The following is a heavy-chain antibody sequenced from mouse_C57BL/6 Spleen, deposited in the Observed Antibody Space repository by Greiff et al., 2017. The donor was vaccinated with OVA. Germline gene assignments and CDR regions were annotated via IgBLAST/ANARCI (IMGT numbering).Heavy chain of an antibody. CDR1: GYTFTNYW. Sequence: QVQLQQPGAELVRPGTSVKMSCKASGYTFTNYWIGWVKQRPGHGLEWIGDIYPGGGYTNYNEKFKGKATLTADKSSSTAYMQFSSLTSEDSAIYYCARGGYDRGYFDYWGQGTTLTVSS. D-gene: IGHD2-2*01. J-gene: IGHJ2*01. CDR3: ARGGYDRGYFDY. CDR2: IYPGGGYT. V-gene: IGHV1-63*01.